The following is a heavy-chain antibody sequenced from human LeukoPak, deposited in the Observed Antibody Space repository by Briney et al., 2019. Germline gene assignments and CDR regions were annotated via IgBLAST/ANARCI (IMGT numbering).Heavy chain of an antibody. V-gene: IGHV3-48*02. CDR3: ARESYDSSGYYFDY. Sequence: GGSLRLSCAASGFTLSSYSMNWVRQAPGKGLEWVSYISSSSSTIYYADSVKGRFTISRDNAKNSLYLQMNSLRDEDTAVYYCARESYDSSGYYFDYWGQGTLVTVSS. D-gene: IGHD3-22*01. CDR2: ISSSSSTI. J-gene: IGHJ4*02. CDR1: GFTLSSYS.